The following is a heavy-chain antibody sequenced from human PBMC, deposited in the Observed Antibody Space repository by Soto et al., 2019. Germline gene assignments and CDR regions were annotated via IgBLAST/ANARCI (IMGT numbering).Heavy chain of an antibody. CDR3: TAFATTGDAFDV. CDR2: IVVGSGNT. J-gene: IGHJ3*01. Sequence: QMQLVQSGPEVKKPGTSVKVSCKASGFTFTRSAVQWVRQARGQRPEWIGWIVVGSGNTNYAQKFQERVTITRDMLTSSSYMELSSLRSEDTAVYYCTAFATTGDAFDVWGQGTMVNVSS. D-gene: IGHD4-17*01. CDR1: GFTFTRSA. V-gene: IGHV1-58*01.